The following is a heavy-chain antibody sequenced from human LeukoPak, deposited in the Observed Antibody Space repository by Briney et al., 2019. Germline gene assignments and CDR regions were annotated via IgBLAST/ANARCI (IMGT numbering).Heavy chain of an antibody. CDR1: GGSISSYY. D-gene: IGHD6-13*01. CDR2: IYTSGST. CDR3: AREDQLTAAGRIDY. Sequence: SETLSLTCTVSGGSISSYYWSWIRQPAGKGLEWIGRIYTSGSTNYNPSLKSRVTMSVDTSKNQFSLKLSSVTAADAAVYYCAREDQLTAAGRIDYWGQGTLVTVS. V-gene: IGHV4-4*07. J-gene: IGHJ4*02.